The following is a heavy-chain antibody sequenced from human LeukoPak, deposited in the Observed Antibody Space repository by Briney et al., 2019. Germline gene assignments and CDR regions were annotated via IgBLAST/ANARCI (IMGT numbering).Heavy chain of an antibody. Sequence: HAASVTVSCTASGYTFTSYGISWVRQAPGQGLEWMAWISAYNGNTNYAPTLQGRVTMTTDTSTSTAYMQLRSLRSGDTAVYYCARVYDSSGYYPHAFDIWGQGTMVTVSS. D-gene: IGHD3-22*01. CDR3: ARVYDSSGYYPHAFDI. CDR2: ISAYNGNT. CDR1: GYTFTSYG. V-gene: IGHV1-18*01. J-gene: IGHJ3*02.